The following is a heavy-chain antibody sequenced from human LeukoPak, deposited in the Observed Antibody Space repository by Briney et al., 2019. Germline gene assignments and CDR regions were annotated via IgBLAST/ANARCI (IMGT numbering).Heavy chain of an antibody. CDR2: IGGGGGNI. CDR1: GFTFSDYA. V-gene: IGHV3-23*01. J-gene: IGHJ4*02. CDR3: AKGVRGYSYGFDY. Sequence: GGSLRLSCAASGFTFSDYAMIWVRQAPGKGLEWVSAIGGGGGNIHYAESVKGRFTISRDNSKSTLFLHMNSLRAEDTAVYYCAKGVRGYSYGFDYWGQGTLVTVSS. D-gene: IGHD5-18*01.